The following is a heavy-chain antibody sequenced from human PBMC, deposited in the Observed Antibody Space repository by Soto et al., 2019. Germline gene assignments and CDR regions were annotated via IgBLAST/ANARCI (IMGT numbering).Heavy chain of an antibody. V-gene: IGHV3-23*01. J-gene: IGHJ4*02. CDR2: ISATGGST. CDR1: GFTFASCV. Sequence: GGSLRLSCAGSGFTFASCVMTWVRQAPGKGLEWVSSISATGGSTYYAGSVKGRFTISRDNSKNTLYLQMNSLRAEDTAIYYCANAEHPRRSIGFDYWGQGTLVTVSS. D-gene: IGHD3-16*02. CDR3: ANAEHPRRSIGFDY.